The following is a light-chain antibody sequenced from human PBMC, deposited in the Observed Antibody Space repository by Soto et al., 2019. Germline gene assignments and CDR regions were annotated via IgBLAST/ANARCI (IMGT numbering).Light chain of an antibody. CDR2: EGT. J-gene: IGLJ1*01. Sequence: QSVLTQPASLSGSPGQPIAISCTGTSGDVGTYNLVSWYQQHPGKAPKLLIYEGTKRPSGVSDRFSGFRSGNTASLIITGLRAEDEADYYCFSYAISSTYVFGTGTKVTVL. V-gene: IGLV2-23*01. CDR3: FSYAISSTYV. CDR1: SGDVGTYNL.